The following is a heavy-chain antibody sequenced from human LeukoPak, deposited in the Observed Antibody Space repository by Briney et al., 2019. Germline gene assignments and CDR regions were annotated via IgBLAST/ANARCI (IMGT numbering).Heavy chain of an antibody. D-gene: IGHD2-2*01. CDR3: AKPPCTSCYLFRMDV. CDR1: GFIFSNYA. V-gene: IGHV3-23*01. CDR2: ISGSGGST. Sequence: GGSLRLSCAVSGFIFSNYAMSWVGQAPGKGLEWVSTISGSGGSTYDADFVKGRFTISRDNSKNTLYLQMNSLRAEDTAVYYCAKPPCTSCYLFRMDVWGQGTTVTVSS. J-gene: IGHJ6*02.